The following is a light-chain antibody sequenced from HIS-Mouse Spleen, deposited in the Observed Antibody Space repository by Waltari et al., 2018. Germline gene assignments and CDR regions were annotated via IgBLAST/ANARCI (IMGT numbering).Light chain of an antibody. J-gene: IGKJ1*01. CDR2: WAS. CDR1: QSVLYSSNNKNY. Sequence: DIVMTQSPDSLAVSLGERATINCKSSQSVLYSSNNKNYLAWYQQKPGQPPKLLIYWASTQEAVVPDRFSGSGSGTDFTLTISSLQAEDVAVYYCQQYYSTPTFGQGTKVEIK. CDR3: QQYYSTPT. V-gene: IGKV4-1*01.